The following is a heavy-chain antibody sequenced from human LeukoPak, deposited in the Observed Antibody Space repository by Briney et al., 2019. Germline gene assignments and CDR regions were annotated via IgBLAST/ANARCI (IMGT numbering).Heavy chain of an antibody. Sequence: GGSLRLSCAASGFTFSSYSMNWVRQAPGKGLEWVSYISSSGSTMYYADSVKGRFTISRDNAKNSLSLQMNSLRAEDTAVYYCARSPAGANYYLDVWGKGTTVTVSS. J-gene: IGHJ6*03. D-gene: IGHD1-14*01. CDR1: GFTFSSYS. CDR3: ARSPAGANYYLDV. CDR2: ISSSGSTM. V-gene: IGHV3-48*04.